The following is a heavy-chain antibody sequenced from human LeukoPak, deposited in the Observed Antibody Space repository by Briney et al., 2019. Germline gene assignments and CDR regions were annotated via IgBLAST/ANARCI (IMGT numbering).Heavy chain of an antibody. CDR2: IYTSGST. Sequence: SETLSLTCTVSGGSISSGSYYWSWIRQPAGKGLEWIGRIYTSGSTNYNPSLKSRVTISVDTSKNQFSLKLSSVTAADTAVYYCARDGGYCSGGSCFQRGSYYYYMDVWGKGTTVTISS. V-gene: IGHV4-61*02. J-gene: IGHJ6*03. CDR1: GGSISSGSYY. D-gene: IGHD2-15*01. CDR3: ARDGGYCSGGSCFQRGSYYYYMDV.